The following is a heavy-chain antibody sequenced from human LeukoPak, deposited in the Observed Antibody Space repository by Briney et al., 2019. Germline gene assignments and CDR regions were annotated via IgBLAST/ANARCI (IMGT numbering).Heavy chain of an antibody. CDR3: ARDSSGYYDGRNAFDI. J-gene: IGHJ3*02. CDR2: ISSSGSTI. Sequence: PGGSLRLSCAASGFTFSSYEMNWVRQAPGKGLEWVSYISSSGSTIYYADSVKGRFTISRDNAKNSLYLQMNSLRAEDTALYHCARDSSGYYDGRNAFDIWGQGTMVTVSS. V-gene: IGHV3-48*03. D-gene: IGHD3-22*01. CDR1: GFTFSSYE.